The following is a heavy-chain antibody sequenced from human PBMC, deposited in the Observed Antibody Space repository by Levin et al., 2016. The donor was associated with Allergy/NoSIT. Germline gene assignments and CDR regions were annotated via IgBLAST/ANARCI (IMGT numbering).Heavy chain of an antibody. J-gene: IGHJ5*02. V-gene: IGHV3-21*01. D-gene: IGHD3-22*01. CDR2: ISSSSSYI. CDR3: ARRPLYYYDSSGYPNWFDP. Sequence: VRQAPGKGLEWVSSISSSSSYIYYADSVKGRFTISRDNAKNSLYLQMNSLRAEDTAVYYCARRPLYYYDSSGYPNWFDPWGQGTLVTVSS.